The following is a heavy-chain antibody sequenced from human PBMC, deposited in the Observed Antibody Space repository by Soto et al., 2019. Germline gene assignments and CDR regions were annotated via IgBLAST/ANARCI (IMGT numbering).Heavy chain of an antibody. V-gene: IGHV4-61*01. J-gene: IGHJ4*02. D-gene: IGHD5-18*01. Sequence: SGSMALTCTVSGGCVSSGSYYWSWIRQPPGKGLEWIGYIYYSGSTTYNPSLKSRVTISVDTSKNQFSLKLTSVTAADTAVYYCARDIRGYSRAFDYWGQGTLVTVSS. CDR3: ARDIRGYSRAFDY. CDR2: IYYSGST. CDR1: GGCVSSGSYY.